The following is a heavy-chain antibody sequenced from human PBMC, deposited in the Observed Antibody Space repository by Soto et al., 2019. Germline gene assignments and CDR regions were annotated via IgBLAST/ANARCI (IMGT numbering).Heavy chain of an antibody. CDR1: GGSISSGDYY. D-gene: IGHD4-17*01. CDR3: ARDSGDYPPGWFDP. CDR2: IYYSGSA. J-gene: IGHJ5*02. Sequence: PSETLSLTCTVSGGSISSGDYYWSWIRQPPGKGLEWIGYIYYSGSAYYNPSLKSRVTISVDTSKNQFSLKLSSVTAADTAVYYCARDSGDYPPGWFDPWGQGTLVTVSS. V-gene: IGHV4-30-4*01.